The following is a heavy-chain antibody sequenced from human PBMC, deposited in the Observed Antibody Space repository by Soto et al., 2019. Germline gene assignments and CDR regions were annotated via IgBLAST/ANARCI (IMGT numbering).Heavy chain of an antibody. CDR3: ARCLSEEDYYYYYYMDV. J-gene: IGHJ6*03. Sequence: GGSPRLSCAASEFTFSSYAMNWVRQAPGKGLEWVSAISGSGGSTYYADSVKGRFTISRDNSKNTLYLQMNSLRAEDTAVYYCARCLSEEDYYYYYYMDVWGKGTTVTVSS. CDR2: ISGSGGST. CDR1: EFTFSSYA. D-gene: IGHD3-16*01. V-gene: IGHV3-23*01.